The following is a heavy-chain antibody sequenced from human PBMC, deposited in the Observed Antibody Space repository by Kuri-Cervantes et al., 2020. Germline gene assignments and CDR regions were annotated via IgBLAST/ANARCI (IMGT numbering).Heavy chain of an antibody. CDR3: ARTYRYCTNGVCLPYYFDY. J-gene: IGHJ4*02. V-gene: IGHV1-3*01. CDR2: IDAGNGNT. Sequence: ASVKVSCKASGYTFTSYAMHWVRQAPGQRLEWMGWIDAGNGNTKYSQKFQGRVTITRDTSASTAYMELRSLRSDDTAVYYCARTYRYCTNGVCLPYYFDYWGQGTLVTVSS. CDR1: GYTFTSYA. D-gene: IGHD2-8*01.